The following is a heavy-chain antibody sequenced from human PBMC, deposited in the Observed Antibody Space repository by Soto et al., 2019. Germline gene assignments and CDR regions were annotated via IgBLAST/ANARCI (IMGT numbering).Heavy chain of an antibody. J-gene: IGHJ1*01. CDR1: GFTFEDYA. V-gene: IGHV3-9*01. CDR3: AFGSSYPYFQH. D-gene: IGHD6-6*01. Sequence: EVQLVESGGGLVQPGRSLRLSCAASGFTFEDYAMHWVRQAPGKGLEWVSGISWNSGSIGYADSVKGRFTISRDNAKNSLYLQMNSLRAEDTALYYCAFGSSYPYFQHWGQGTLVTVSS. CDR2: ISWNSGSI.